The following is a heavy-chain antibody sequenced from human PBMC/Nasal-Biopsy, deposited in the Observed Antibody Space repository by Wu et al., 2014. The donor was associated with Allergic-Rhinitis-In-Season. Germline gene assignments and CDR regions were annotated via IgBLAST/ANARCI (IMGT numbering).Heavy chain of an antibody. CDR2: MYNSGNS. D-gene: IGHD4-11*01. J-gene: IGHJ4*02. CDR3: VTHDYTAQSFDF. CDR1: GGSMRSVGYS. V-gene: IGHV4-30-4*07. Sequence: TLSLTCDVSGGSMRSVGYSWTWIRQPPGKGLEWIGYMYNSGNSYYTPPLKSRVAISLDTSKNLFSLELTSVTAADTAVYYCVTHDYTAQSFDFWGQGALVTVSS.